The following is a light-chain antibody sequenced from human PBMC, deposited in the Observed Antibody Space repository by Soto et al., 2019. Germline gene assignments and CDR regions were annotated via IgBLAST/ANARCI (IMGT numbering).Light chain of an antibody. V-gene: IGLV2-14*01. Sequence: SALTQPASVSGSPGQSITISCTGTGSDIGAYNYVSWYQQHPGKAPKLIIYGVTHRPSGVSTRFSASKSAYTASLTISGLQAEDEADYYCSSFTTSYFYVFGPGTKLTVL. CDR2: GVT. J-gene: IGLJ1*01. CDR1: GSDIGAYNY. CDR3: SSFTTSYFYV.